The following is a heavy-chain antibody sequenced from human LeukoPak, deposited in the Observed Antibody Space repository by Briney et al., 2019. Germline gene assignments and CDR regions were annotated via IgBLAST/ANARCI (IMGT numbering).Heavy chain of an antibody. D-gene: IGHD1-14*01. CDR1: GGSISSSSYY. Sequence: SETLSLTCTVSGGSISSSSYYWGWIRQPAGKGLERIGRIYTSGSTNYNPSLKSRVTMSVDTSKNQFSLKLSSVTAADTAVYYCARASPTTNKGAYGWFDPWGQGTLVTVSS. V-gene: IGHV4-61*02. CDR3: ARASPTTNKGAYGWFDP. CDR2: IYTSGST. J-gene: IGHJ5*02.